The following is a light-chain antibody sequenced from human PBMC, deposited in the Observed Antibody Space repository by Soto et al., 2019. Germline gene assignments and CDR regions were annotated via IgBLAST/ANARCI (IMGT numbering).Light chain of an antibody. V-gene: IGLV2-8*01. CDR1: SSDVGRYNF. J-gene: IGLJ7*01. Sequence: QSALTQPPSASGSPGQSVTISCTGTSSDVGRYNFVSWYQQHPGKAPKLMIYEVSERPSGVPDRFSGSKSGNTASLTVSGLQAEDEADYYCSSYAGSDHYVFGTGTQLTVL. CDR3: SSYAGSDHYV. CDR2: EVS.